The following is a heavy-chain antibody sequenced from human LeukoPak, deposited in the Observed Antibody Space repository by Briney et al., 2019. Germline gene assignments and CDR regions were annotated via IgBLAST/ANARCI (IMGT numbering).Heavy chain of an antibody. V-gene: IGHV3-48*03. CDR2: ISSSGSTI. CDR3: ARGTSALGYYYGMDV. D-gene: IGHD7-27*01. J-gene: IGHJ6*02. Sequence: PGGSLRLSCAASGFTFSSYEMNWVRQAPGKGLEWVSYISSSGSTIYYADSVKGRFTISRDNAKNSLYLQMNSLRAEDTAVYYCARGTSALGYYYGMDVWGQGTTVTVSS. CDR1: GFTFSSYE.